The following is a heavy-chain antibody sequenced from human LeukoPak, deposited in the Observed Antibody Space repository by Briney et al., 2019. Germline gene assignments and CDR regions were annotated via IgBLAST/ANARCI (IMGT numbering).Heavy chain of an antibody. CDR3: ARDPLYCSSTSCYDYFDY. D-gene: IGHD2-2*01. CDR1: GFTFSSYG. Sequence: GGSLRLSCAASGFTFSSYGMHWVRQAPGKGLEWVAFIRYDGSNKYYADSVKGRFTISRDNAKNSLYLQMNSLRAEDTAVYYCARDPLYCSSTSCYDYFDYWGQGTLVTVSS. V-gene: IGHV3-30*02. J-gene: IGHJ4*02. CDR2: IRYDGSNK.